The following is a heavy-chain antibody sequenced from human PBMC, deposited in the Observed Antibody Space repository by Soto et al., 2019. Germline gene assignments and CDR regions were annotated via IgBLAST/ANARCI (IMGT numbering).Heavy chain of an antibody. Sequence: QVQLVQSGAEVKKPGASVKVSCKASGYTFTSYGISWVRQAPGQGLEWMGWISAYNGNTNYAQKLQGRVTMTTDTYTSTAYMELRSLRSDDTAVYYCARDQYYDSSGYYPNFDYWGQGTLVTVSS. D-gene: IGHD3-22*01. J-gene: IGHJ4*02. CDR1: GYTFTSYG. CDR2: ISAYNGNT. V-gene: IGHV1-18*01. CDR3: ARDQYYDSSGYYPNFDY.